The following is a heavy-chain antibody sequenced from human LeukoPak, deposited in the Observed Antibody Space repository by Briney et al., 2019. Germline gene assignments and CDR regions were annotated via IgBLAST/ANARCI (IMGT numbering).Heavy chain of an antibody. CDR3: GMSGDRVPLQDDVFDA. D-gene: IGHD1-26*01. Sequence: PGESLKISCKVSGYSFTSYCIGWVRQMPGKGLEWMGIIYPGDSSPTYSPSFQGQVTISVDKSINTAYLQWSSLQASDTAMYYCGMSGDRVPLQDDVFDAWGQGTMVTVST. CDR2: IYPGDSSP. CDR1: GYSFTSYC. J-gene: IGHJ3*01. V-gene: IGHV5-51*01.